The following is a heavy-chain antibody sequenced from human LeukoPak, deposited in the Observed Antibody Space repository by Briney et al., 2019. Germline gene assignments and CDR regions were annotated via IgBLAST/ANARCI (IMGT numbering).Heavy chain of an antibody. J-gene: IGHJ4*02. CDR3: AKGTERYREVSSFDS. CDR2: ISSSTSYI. D-gene: IGHD3-10*01. V-gene: IGHV3-21*01. Sequence: GGSLRLSCAASGFTFSSYSMNWVRQAPGKGLEWVSFISSSTSYISYADSVKGRFTISRDNAKSSLWLQMNSLRAEDTAVYYCAKGTERYREVSSFDSWGQGTQVTVSS. CDR1: GFTFSSYS.